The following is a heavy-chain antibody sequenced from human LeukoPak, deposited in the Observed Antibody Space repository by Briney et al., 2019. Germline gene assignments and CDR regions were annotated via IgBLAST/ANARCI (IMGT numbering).Heavy chain of an antibody. CDR1: GFTFSSYA. CDR3: AKDFDSSGYYYAFDI. Sequence: PGGSLRLSCAASGFTFSSYAMSWVRQAPGKGLEWVSAISGSGGSTYYADSVKGRFTISRDNSKNTLYLQMSSLRAEDTAVYYCAKDFDSSGYYYAFDIWGQGTMVTVSS. J-gene: IGHJ3*02. V-gene: IGHV3-23*01. CDR2: ISGSGGST. D-gene: IGHD3-22*01.